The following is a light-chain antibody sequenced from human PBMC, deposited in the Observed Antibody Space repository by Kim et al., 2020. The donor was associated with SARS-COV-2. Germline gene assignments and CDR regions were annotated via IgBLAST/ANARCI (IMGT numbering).Light chain of an antibody. J-gene: IGKJ4*01. CDR3: QQHDAYPPT. CDR2: DAS. V-gene: IGKV1-9*01. CDR1: QGIRRS. Sequence: ASVGFESTITCRASQGIRRSLAWYQPKPGKAPELLIYDASTLQRGVPSGFSGSGSGTGFTLTITTLQPEDFATYYCQQHDAYPPTFGGGTKVDIK.